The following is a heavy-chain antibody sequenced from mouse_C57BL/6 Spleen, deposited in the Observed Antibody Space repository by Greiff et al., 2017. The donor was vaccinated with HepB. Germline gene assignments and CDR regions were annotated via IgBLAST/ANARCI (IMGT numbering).Heavy chain of an antibody. CDR1: GYTFTSYT. Sequence: VQLVESGAELARPGASVKMSCKASGYTFTSYTMHWVKQRPGQGLEWIGYINPSSGYTKYNQKFKDKATLTADKSSSTAYMQLSSLTSEDSAVYYCARETTVVARDYYAMDYWGQGTSVTVSS. D-gene: IGHD1-1*01. J-gene: IGHJ4*01. CDR2: INPSSGYT. CDR3: ARETTVVARDYYAMDY. V-gene: IGHV1-4*01.